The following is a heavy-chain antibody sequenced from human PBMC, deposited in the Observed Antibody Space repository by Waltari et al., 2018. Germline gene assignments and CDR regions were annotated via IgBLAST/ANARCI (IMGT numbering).Heavy chain of an antibody. J-gene: IGHJ6*04. CDR1: GFTFSSYG. D-gene: IGHD1-26*01. Sequence: QVQLVESGGGVVQPGRSLRLSCAASGFTFSSYGMHWVRQAPGKGLEWVAVISYDGSNKYYADSVKGRFTISRDNSKNTLYLQMNSLRAEDTAVYYCAKDAPNGPRELHPPSAVWGKGTTVTISS. CDR3: AKDAPNGPRELHPPSAV. CDR2: ISYDGSNK. V-gene: IGHV3-30*18.